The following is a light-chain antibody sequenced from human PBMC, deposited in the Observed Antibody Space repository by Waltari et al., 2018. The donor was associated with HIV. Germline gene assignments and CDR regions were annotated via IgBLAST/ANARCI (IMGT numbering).Light chain of an antibody. CDR1: RAEIGSYNY. CDR2: DVT. J-gene: IGLJ2*01. Sequence: QSALTQPASVSGSPGQSITISCAGTRAEIGSYNYVAWYQKHPDSDPTLITYDVTSRPSGISDRFSASKSGNAASLTISGLQAEDEGDYYCSSYTTFNTVIFGGGTKLTVL. V-gene: IGLV2-14*03. CDR3: SSYTTFNTVI.